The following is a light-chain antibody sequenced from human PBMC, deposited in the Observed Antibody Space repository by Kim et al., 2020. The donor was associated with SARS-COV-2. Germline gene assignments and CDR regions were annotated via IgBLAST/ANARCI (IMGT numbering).Light chain of an antibody. J-gene: IGLJ3*02. CDR3: QVWDSSSDLSWV. Sequence: SYELTQPPSVSVAPGKTARITCGGNNIGSKSVHWYQQKPGQAPVLVIYYDSDRPSGIPERFSGSNSGNTATLTISRVEAGDEADYYCQVWDSSSDLSWVFGGGTQLTVL. CDR1: NIGSKS. V-gene: IGLV3-21*04. CDR2: YDS.